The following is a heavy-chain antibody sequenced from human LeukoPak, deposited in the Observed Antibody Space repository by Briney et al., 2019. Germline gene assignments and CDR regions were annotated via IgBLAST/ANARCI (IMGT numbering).Heavy chain of an antibody. J-gene: IGHJ4*02. Sequence: SETLSLTCAVSGGSFSGFYWSWIRQSPGKGLEWIGYIYYSGSTNYNPSLKSRVTISVDTSKNQFSLKLSSVTAADTAVYYCARWAGANYFFDYWGQGTLVTVSS. V-gene: IGHV4-59*08. D-gene: IGHD1-26*01. CDR1: GGSFSGFY. CDR3: ARWAGANYFFDY. CDR2: IYYSGST.